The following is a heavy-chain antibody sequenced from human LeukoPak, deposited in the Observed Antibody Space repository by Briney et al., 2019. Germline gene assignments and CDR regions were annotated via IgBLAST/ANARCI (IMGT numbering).Heavy chain of an antibody. CDR2: TYYRSQWYT. CDR3: AKYDRAYGWFDP. D-gene: IGHD5-12*01. J-gene: IGHJ5*02. CDR1: GDIVSINSAA. V-gene: IGHV6-1*01. Sequence: SQTLSLTCALSGDIVSINSAAWNWIRQSPSRGLEWLGRTYYRSQWYTDYAVSVKSRITINPDTSKNQFSLHLNSVTSEDTAVYYCAKYDRAYGWFDPWGQGTLVTVSS.